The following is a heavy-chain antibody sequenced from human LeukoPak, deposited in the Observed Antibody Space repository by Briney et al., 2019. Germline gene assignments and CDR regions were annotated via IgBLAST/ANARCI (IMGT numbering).Heavy chain of an antibody. J-gene: IGHJ4*02. Sequence: GGSLRLSCAASGFTFSSYGMHWVRQAPGKGLEWVGRIKSNPDGGTIDYAAPVKGRFTISRDDSKNTLFLQMNNLKSEDTAVYYCSTVGLWFFSYWGQGALVTVSS. CDR2: IKSNPDGGTI. V-gene: IGHV3-15*01. CDR3: STVGLWFFSY. D-gene: IGHD3-10*01. CDR1: GFTFSSYG.